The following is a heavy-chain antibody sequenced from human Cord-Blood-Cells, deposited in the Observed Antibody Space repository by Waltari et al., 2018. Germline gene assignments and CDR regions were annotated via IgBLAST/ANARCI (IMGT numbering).Heavy chain of an antibody. D-gene: IGHD2-2*01. V-gene: IGHV1-2*02. CDR1: GYTFTGYY. CDR3: ARPGTSWGWFDP. J-gene: IGHJ5*02. CDR2: INPNSGGK. Sequence: QVQLVQSGAEVKKPGASVKVSCKASGYTFTGYYMHWVRQAPGQGLEWMGWINPNSGGKNNAQKFQGRVTMTRDTSISTAYMELSRLRSDDTAVYYCARPGTSWGWFDPWGQGTLVTVSS.